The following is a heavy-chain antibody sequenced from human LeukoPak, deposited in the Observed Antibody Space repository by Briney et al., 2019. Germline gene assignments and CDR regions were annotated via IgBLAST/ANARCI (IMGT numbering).Heavy chain of an antibody. Sequence: GEALNISCKGSGYSITSYWIGWVRQMRGKGLEWMGIIFPADSDTRYSPSFQGQVTISADKSISTAYLQGSSLKASDTAMYYCTRGVPKDYWGQGTLVTVSS. CDR2: IFPADSDT. V-gene: IGHV5-51*01. J-gene: IGHJ4*02. CDR1: GYSITSYW. D-gene: IGHD2-2*01. CDR3: TRGVPKDY.